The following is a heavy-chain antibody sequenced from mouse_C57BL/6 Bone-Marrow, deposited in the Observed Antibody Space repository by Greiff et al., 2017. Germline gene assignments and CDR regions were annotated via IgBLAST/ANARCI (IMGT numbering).Heavy chain of an antibody. CDR1: GYTFTSYW. CDR3: ARSSWLAY. CDR2: IDPSDSYT. Sequence: VQLQQPGAELVMPGASVKLSCKASGYTFTSYWMHWVKQRPGQGLEWIGEIDPSDSYTNYNQKFKGKSTLTVDKSSSTAYMQLSSLTSEDSAVYYCARSSWLAYWGQGTLVTVSA. J-gene: IGHJ3*01. V-gene: IGHV1-69*01.